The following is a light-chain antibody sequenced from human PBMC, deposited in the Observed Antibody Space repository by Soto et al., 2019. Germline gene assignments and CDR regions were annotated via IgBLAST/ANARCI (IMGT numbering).Light chain of an antibody. Sequence: EIVLTQAPGTLSLSPGERATLSCRASQSISGRYLAWYQQKPGQAPRLLIYAASSRATGIPDRFSGSGSGTDFTLTVSKLEPEDFAVYYCQQYGSSPRTFGQGTRLEI. V-gene: IGKV3-20*01. CDR2: AAS. CDR1: QSISGRY. J-gene: IGKJ5*01. CDR3: QQYGSSPRT.